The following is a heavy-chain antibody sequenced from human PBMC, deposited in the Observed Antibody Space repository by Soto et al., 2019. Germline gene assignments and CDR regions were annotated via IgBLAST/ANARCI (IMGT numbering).Heavy chain of an antibody. V-gene: IGHV6-1*01. CDR1: GDSVSSNSAA. D-gene: IGHD3-3*01. CDR3: AREGANYDFWKPYYYGMHV. J-gene: IGHJ6*02. CDR2: TYYRSKWYN. Sequence: SPTLSLTCAISGDSVSSNSAAWNWIRPSPSRGLEWLGRTYYRSKWYNDYAVSVKSRITINPYTSKNQFSLQLNSVTPEDTAVYYCAREGANYDFWKPYYYGMHVWGQGTTVTVSS.